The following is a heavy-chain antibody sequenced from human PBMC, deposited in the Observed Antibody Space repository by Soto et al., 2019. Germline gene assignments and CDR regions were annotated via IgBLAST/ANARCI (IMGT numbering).Heavy chain of an antibody. CDR3: ARVGATGGYFFDY. Sequence: KSSETLSLTCSVSGGSISTYYWSWIRQPPGKGLEWIGYIYYSGSTNYNPSLKSRVTISVDTSKNHFSLKLTSVTAADTAVYYCARVGATGGYFFDYWGQGTLVTVSS. D-gene: IGHD1-26*01. J-gene: IGHJ4*02. V-gene: IGHV4-59*01. CDR1: GGSISTYY. CDR2: IYYSGST.